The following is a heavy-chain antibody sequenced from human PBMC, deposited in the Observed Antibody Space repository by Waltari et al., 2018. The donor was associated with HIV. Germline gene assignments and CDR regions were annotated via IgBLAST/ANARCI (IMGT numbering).Heavy chain of an antibody. CDR3: ARSSGDSSGYYGDFDY. J-gene: IGHJ4*02. V-gene: IGHV4-31*03. D-gene: IGHD3-22*01. Sequence: VHLQESGPGLVKPSQTLSLTCTVSGGSISRDAYYWSWFRQPPGKGLEWIGYIYYSGSTYYNPSLKSRVTISVDTSKNQFSLKLRSVTAADTAVYYCARSSGDSSGYYGDFDYWGQGTLVTVSS. CDR2: IYYSGST. CDR1: GGSISRDAYY.